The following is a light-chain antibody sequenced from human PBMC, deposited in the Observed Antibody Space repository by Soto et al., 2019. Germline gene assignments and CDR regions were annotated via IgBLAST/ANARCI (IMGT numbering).Light chain of an antibody. V-gene: IGKV1-9*01. CDR1: QGISSY. Sequence: DIQLTQSPSFLSASVGDRVTITCRASQGISSYLAWYQQKPGKAPKLLIYAASTLQSGVPSRFSGSGYGTEFTLTISSLQPEDFATYYCQQLNSYPNTFXQGTRREIK. CDR2: AAS. J-gene: IGKJ5*01. CDR3: QQLNSYPNT.